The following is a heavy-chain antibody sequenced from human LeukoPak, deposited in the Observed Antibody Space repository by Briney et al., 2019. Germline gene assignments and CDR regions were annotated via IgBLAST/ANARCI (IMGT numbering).Heavy chain of an antibody. Sequence: RPSETLSLTCTVSGGSISSYYWNWIRQPPGKGLEWIGYIFYNEGTSYNPSLKSRVTISVDTSKNQFSLKLSSVTAADTAVYYCARGGGMGHYYYYMDVWGKGTTVTISS. V-gene: IGHV4-59*01. D-gene: IGHD5-24*01. CDR1: GGSISSYY. CDR3: ARGGGMGHYYYYMDV. J-gene: IGHJ6*03. CDR2: IFYNEGT.